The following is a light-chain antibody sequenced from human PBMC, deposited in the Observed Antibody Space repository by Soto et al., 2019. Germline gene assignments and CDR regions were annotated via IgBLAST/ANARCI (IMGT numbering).Light chain of an antibody. CDR2: DVN. J-gene: IGLJ1*01. V-gene: IGLV2-11*01. CDR3: SSFVGPYTYV. Sequence: QSALTQPRSVSGSPGQSVTISCTGTSSDVGGYDYVSWYQHHPGKAPKVTIYDVNKRPSGVPDRFSGSKSGNTASLTISGLQAEDEADYYCSSFVGPYTYVVGTGTKVTVL. CDR1: SSDVGGYDY.